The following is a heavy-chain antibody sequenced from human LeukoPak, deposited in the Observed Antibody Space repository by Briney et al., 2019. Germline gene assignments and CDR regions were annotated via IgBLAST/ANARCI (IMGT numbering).Heavy chain of an antibody. CDR1: GFTFSSYG. CDR2: ISSSSSYT. V-gene: IGHV3-21*05. CDR3: ARGGRNYYDSSGYYFPVSDY. J-gene: IGHJ4*02. Sequence: GGSLRLSCAASGFTFSSYGMHWIRQAPGKGLGWVSYISSSSSYTNYADSVKGRFTISRDNAKNSLYLQMNSLRAEDTAVYYCARGGRNYYDSSGYYFPVSDYWGQGTLVTVSS. D-gene: IGHD3-22*01.